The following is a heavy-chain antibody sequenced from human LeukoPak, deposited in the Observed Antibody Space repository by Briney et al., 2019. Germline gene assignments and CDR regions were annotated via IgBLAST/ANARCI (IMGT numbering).Heavy chain of an antibody. D-gene: IGHD6-19*01. Sequence: GGSLRLSCSASGFTFSSYSMNWVRPAPGKGLEWVSSISSSSSYIYYADSVKGRFTISSDNAKNSPYLQMNSLRAEDTAVYYCARGSTQYSSGWYGLDYWGQGTLVTVSS. CDR1: GFTFSSYS. V-gene: IGHV3-21*01. CDR3: ARGSTQYSSGWYGLDY. CDR2: ISSSSSYI. J-gene: IGHJ4*02.